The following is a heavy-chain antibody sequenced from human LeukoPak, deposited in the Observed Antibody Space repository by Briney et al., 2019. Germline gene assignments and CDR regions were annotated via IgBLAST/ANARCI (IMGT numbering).Heavy chain of an antibody. CDR2: IYTSGST. CDR3: ARYGYGSGGDY. D-gene: IGHD3-10*01. V-gene: IGHV4-61*02. CDR1: GGSIGSNSNYY. Sequence: SETLSLTCTVSGGSIGSNSNYYWSWIRQPAGKGLEWIGRIYTSGSTSYNPSLKSRVTISIDMSKNQFSLKLSSVTAADTAVYYCARYGYGSGGDYWGQGTLVTVSS. J-gene: IGHJ4*02.